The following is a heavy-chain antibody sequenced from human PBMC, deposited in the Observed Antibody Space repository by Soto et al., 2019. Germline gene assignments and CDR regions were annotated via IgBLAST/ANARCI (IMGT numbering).Heavy chain of an antibody. Sequence: GGSLRPAGPAAGFAFSCYSMNWVRQAPGKGLEWVSSISSSSSYIYYADSVKGRFTISRDNAKNSLYLQMNSLRAEDTAVYYCARGGPPLDYGDYLGGAFDIWGQGTMVTVTS. V-gene: IGHV3-21*01. CDR3: ARGGPPLDYGDYLGGAFDI. CDR2: ISSSSSYI. CDR1: GFAFSCYS. J-gene: IGHJ3*02. D-gene: IGHD4-17*01.